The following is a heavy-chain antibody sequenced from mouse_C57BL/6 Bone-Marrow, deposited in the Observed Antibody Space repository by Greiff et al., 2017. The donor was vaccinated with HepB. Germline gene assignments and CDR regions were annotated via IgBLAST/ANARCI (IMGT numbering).Heavy chain of an antibody. CDR2: INPSSGYT. J-gene: IGHJ1*03. V-gene: IGHV1-7*01. D-gene: IGHD1-1*01. Sequence: QVQLQQSGAELAKPGASVKLSCKASGYTFTSYWMHWVKQRPGQGLEWIGYINPSSGYTKYNQKFKAKATLTADQSSSTAYMQLSSLTYEDSAVYYCARGVLLPGVGFDVWGTGTTVTVSS. CDR3: ARGVLLPGVGFDV. CDR1: GYTFTSYW.